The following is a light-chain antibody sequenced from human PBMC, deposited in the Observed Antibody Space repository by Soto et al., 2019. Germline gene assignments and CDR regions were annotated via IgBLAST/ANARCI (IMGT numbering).Light chain of an antibody. CDR3: QQRSNSFT. V-gene: IGKV3-11*01. CDR2: DAS. J-gene: IGKJ3*01. Sequence: IVLTQSPATLSLSPGERATLSCMASQSVSSYLAWYQQKPGQAPRLLIYDASNRATGIPARFSGSGSGTDFTLTISSLQPQDFAVYYCQQRSNSFTFGPGTTVDIK. CDR1: QSVSSY.